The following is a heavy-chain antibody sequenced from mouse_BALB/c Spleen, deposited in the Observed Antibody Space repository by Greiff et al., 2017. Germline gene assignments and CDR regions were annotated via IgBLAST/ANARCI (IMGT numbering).Heavy chain of an antibody. CDR2: ILPGSGST. CDR3: ARGGFYYGNYGGAWFAY. D-gene: IGHD2-1*01. CDR1: GYTFSSYW. Sequence: QVQLKQSGAELMKPGASVKISCKATGYTFSSYWIEWVKQRPGHGLEWIGEILPGSGSTNYNEKFKGKATFTADTSSNTAYMQLSSLTSEDSAVYYCARGGFYYGNYGGAWFAYWGQGTLVTVSA. J-gene: IGHJ3*01. V-gene: IGHV1-9*01.